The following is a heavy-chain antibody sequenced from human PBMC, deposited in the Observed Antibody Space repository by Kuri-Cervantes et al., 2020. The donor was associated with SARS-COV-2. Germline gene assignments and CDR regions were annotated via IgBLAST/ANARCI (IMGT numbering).Heavy chain of an antibody. CDR2: IYTSGST. CDR1: GGSISSGSYY. J-gene: IGHJ4*02. V-gene: IGHV4-61*02. CDR3: ASGGSSGYFNY. Sequence: SETLSLTCTVSGGSISSGSYYWSWIRQPAGKGLEWIGRIYTSGSTNYNPSLKSRVTISVDTSKNQFSLKLSSVTAADTAVYYCASGGSSGYFNYWGQRTRGTVSS. D-gene: IGHD3-22*01.